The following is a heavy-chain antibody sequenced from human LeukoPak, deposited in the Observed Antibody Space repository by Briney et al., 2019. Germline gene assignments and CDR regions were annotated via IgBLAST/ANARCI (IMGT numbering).Heavy chain of an antibody. D-gene: IGHD2-2*01. Sequence: SETLSLTCTVSGGSISSGGYYWSWIRQPPGKGLEWIGEINHSGSTNYNPSLKSRVSISVDTSKNQFSLKLNSVTAADTAVYYCARGPGAAIDWGQGTLVTVSS. CDR1: GGSISSGGYY. J-gene: IGHJ4*02. V-gene: IGHV4-30-2*01. CDR3: ARGPGAAID. CDR2: INHSGST.